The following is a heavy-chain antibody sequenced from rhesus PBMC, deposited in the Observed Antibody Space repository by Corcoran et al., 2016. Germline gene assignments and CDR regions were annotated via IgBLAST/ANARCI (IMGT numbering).Heavy chain of an antibody. Sequence: QLQLQESGPGLVKPSETRSLTCAVTGYSISSGYGWSWIRQTPGKGLEWIAFISYSGGTSYNPSLKVRVTISRDTSKNQFSLNLNSVTAADTAVYYCVRDNNNYVYWYFDLWGPGTPITISS. V-gene: IGHV4-122*02. CDR1: GYSISSGYG. CDR2: ISYSGGT. J-gene: IGHJ2*01. D-gene: IGHD3-22*01. CDR3: VRDNNNYVYWYFDL.